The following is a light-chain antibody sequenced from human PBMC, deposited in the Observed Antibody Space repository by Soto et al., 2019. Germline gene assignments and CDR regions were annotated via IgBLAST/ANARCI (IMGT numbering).Light chain of an antibody. CDR2: GAS. V-gene: IGKV3-20*01. CDR1: QSVSSSF. CDR3: QQYGNSTRWT. Sequence: EIVLTQSPGTLSLSPGERATLSCRASQSVSSSFLAWYQQRPGQAPRLLIYGASSRAPGIPDRFSGCGYGTDFTLTISRLEPEDYAVYYCQQYGNSTRWTFGQGTKVEIK. J-gene: IGKJ1*01.